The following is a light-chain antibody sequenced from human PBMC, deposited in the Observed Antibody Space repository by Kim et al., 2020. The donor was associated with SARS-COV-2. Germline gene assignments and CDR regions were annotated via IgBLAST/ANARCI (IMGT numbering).Light chain of an antibody. CDR2: EVT. CDR1: SSDVGLYNF. CDR3: HSYAGNNNLV. J-gene: IGLJ3*02. V-gene: IGLV2-8*01. Sequence: QSALTQPPSASGSPVQSVTISCTGTSSDVGLYNFVSWYQHHPGKAPKLIIYEVTKRPSGVPDRFSGSKSGNTASLTVSGLQAEDEADYYCHSYAGNNNLVFGGGTQLTVL.